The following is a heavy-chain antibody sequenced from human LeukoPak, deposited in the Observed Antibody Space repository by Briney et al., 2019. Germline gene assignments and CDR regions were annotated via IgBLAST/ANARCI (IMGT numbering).Heavy chain of an antibody. V-gene: IGHV7-4-1*02. J-gene: IGHJ5*02. CDR2: INTNTGNP. Sequence: ASVKVSCKASGYTFTSYAMNWVRQAPGQGLEWMGWINTNTGNPTYAQGFTGRFVFSLDTSVSTAYLQISSLKAEDTAVYYRARELPEGCSSTSCYVRNWFDPWGQGTLVTVSS. CDR3: ARELPEGCSSTSCYVRNWFDP. CDR1: GYTFTSYA. D-gene: IGHD2-2*01.